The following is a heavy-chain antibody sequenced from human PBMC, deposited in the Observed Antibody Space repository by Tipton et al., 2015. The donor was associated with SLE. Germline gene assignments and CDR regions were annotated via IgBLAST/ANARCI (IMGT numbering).Heavy chain of an antibody. CDR1: GFTFSSYA. CDR3: AREGIAAALDY. Sequence: SLRLSCAASGFTFSSYAMHWVRQAPGKGLEWVAVISYDGSNKYYADSVKGRFTISRDNSKNTLYLQMNSLRAEDTAVYYCAREGIAAALDYWGQGTLVTVSS. CDR2: ISYDGSNK. V-gene: IGHV3-30-3*01. J-gene: IGHJ4*02. D-gene: IGHD6-13*01.